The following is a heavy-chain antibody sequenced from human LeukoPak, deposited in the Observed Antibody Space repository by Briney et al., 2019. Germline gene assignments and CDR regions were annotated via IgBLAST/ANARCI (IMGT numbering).Heavy chain of an antibody. J-gene: IGHJ4*02. V-gene: IGHV4-38-2*02. CDR3: ARGSIVGCSSTSCYHGPFDY. D-gene: IGHD2-2*01. CDR2: IYHSGST. CDR1: GYSISSGYY. Sequence: SETLSLTCTVSGYSISSGYYWGWIRQPPGKGLEWIGSIYHSGSTYYNPSLKSRVTISVDTSKNQFSLKLSSVTAADTAVYYCARGSIVGCSSTSCYHGPFDYWGQGTLVTVSS.